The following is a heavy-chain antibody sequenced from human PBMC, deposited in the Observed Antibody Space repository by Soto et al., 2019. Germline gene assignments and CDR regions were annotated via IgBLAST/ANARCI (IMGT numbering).Heavy chain of an antibody. Sequence: LSLTCAVSGDSITTNYWSWVRQSGGKGLEWIGRIHASRGANYNPSPKSRLTMSIDTSNNQFSLNLTSVTDADTAVYFCARNAYGWWNSYWGQGIVVTVSS. CDR2: IHASRGA. J-gene: IGHJ4*02. CDR1: GDSITTNY. CDR3: ARNAYGWWNSY. V-gene: IGHV4-59*10. D-gene: IGHD6-19*01.